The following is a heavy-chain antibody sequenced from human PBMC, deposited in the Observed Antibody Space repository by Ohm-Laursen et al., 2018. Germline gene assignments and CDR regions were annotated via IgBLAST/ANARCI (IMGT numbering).Heavy chain of an antibody. V-gene: IGHV3-30*18. J-gene: IGHJ4*02. CDR2: ISYDGSNK. CDR3: TKAYGVRVEAAIASFDF. Sequence: SLRLSCAASGFTFSSYGMHWVRQAPGKGLEWVAVISYDGSNKYYADSVKGRFTISRDNSKNTLYLQMNSLRAEDTALYYCTKAYGVRVEAAIASFDFWGQGTLVTVSS. CDR1: GFTFSSYG. D-gene: IGHD2-15*01.